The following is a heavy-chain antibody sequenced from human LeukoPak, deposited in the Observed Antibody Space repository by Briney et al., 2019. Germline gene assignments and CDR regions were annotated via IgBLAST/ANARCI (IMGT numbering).Heavy chain of an antibody. CDR3: AKDRPIFKD. J-gene: IGHJ4*02. CDR2: ISGSGDTT. CDR1: GFTFSTYA. Sequence: GGSLRLSCAASGFTFSTYAMSWVRQAPGKGLEWVSSISGSGDTTYYADSVKGRFTISRDKSKNTLYMQMNSLRAEDTAIYYCAKDRPIFKDWGQGTQVTVSS. V-gene: IGHV3-23*01.